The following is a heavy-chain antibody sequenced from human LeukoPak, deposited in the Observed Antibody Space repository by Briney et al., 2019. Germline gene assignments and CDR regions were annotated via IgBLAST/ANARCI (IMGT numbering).Heavy chain of an antibody. V-gene: IGHV1-46*01. J-gene: IGHJ4*02. CDR1: GYTFTSYY. D-gene: IGHD3-10*01. CDR3: ARGGNYYGSGSYLPDDY. Sequence: GASVKVSCKASGYTFTSYYMHWVRQAPGQGLEWMGIINPSGGSTSYAQKFQGRVTMTRDTSTSTVYMELRILRSEDTAVYSCARGGNYYGSGSYLPDDYWGQGTLVTVSS. CDR2: INPSGGST.